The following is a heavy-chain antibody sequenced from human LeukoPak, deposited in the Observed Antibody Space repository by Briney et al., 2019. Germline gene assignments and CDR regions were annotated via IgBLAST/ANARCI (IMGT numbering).Heavy chain of an antibody. V-gene: IGHV1-18*04. CDR3: ARDLGALAVVGSFDY. CDR1: GYTFTSYG. D-gene: IGHD6-19*01. CDR2: ISAYNGNT. Sequence: GASVKVSCKASGYTFTSYGISWVRQAPGQGLEWMGWISAYNGNTNYAQKLQGRVTMTTDTSTSTAYMELRSLRSDDTAVYYCARDLGALAVVGSFDYWGQGTLVTVSS. J-gene: IGHJ4*02.